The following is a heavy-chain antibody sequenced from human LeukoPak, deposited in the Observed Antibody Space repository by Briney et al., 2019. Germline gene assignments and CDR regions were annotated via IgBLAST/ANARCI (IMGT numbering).Heavy chain of an antibody. D-gene: IGHD3-10*01. J-gene: IGHJ3*02. CDR2: ISYRGSA. V-gene: IGHV4-39*02. Sequence: TPSETLSLTCTVSGVSISSSDSFWGWIRQPPGKGLEWIGTISYRGSAYYNPSLKSRVTLSKDTSKNHFSLKLSSVTVADVAVYYCARGIRFTMVRGVIDDAFDIWGQGTMVTVSS. CDR1: GVSISSSDSF. CDR3: ARGIRFTMVRGVIDDAFDI.